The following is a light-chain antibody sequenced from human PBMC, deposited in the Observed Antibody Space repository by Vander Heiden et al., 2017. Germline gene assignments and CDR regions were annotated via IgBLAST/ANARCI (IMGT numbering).Light chain of an antibody. Sequence: DIQMTQSPSSLSASVGDRVTITCRASQSISSYLNWYQQKPVKAPKLLIYAASSFQSGVPSRFSGSGSGTDFTLTISRLQPEDFATYYCHQSYSTGRTFGQGTKVEIK. CDR3: HQSYSTGRT. CDR2: AAS. V-gene: IGKV1-39*01. CDR1: QSISSY. J-gene: IGKJ1*01.